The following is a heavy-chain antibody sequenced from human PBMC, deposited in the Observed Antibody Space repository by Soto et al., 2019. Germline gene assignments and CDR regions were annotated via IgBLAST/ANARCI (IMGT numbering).Heavy chain of an antibody. D-gene: IGHD3-10*01. CDR1: GGTFRGYY. J-gene: IGHJ6*02. Sequence: SETLSLTCTVSGGTFRGYYWVWVRQPPGKGLEWIGEINHSGTSNYHPSLKSRVTISVATSKNQFSLTVNSVTPADTAVYYCARGEITLLGGMDVWGQGPTVT. CDR2: INHSGTS. CDR3: ARGEITLLGGMDV. V-gene: IGHV4-34*01.